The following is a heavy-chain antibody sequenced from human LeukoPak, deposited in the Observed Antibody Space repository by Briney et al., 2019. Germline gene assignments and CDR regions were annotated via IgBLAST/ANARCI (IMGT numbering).Heavy chain of an antibody. CDR2: QDGNNK. CDR3: ARDDRGYSGYHFDH. D-gene: IGHD5-12*01. J-gene: IGHJ4*02. CDR1: GLTFSSFS. Sequence: AGSLSLACAASGLTFSSFSFHWVRPAPGKVRGWVAVQDGNNKYYTDSVKGGVTISRDNSKNTLYLQMNSLRAEDTAVYYCARDDRGYSGYHFDHWGQGTLVTVSS. V-gene: IGHV3-30-3*01.